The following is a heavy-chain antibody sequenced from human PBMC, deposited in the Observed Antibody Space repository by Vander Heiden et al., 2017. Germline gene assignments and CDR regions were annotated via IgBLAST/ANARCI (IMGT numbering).Heavy chain of an antibody. J-gene: IGHJ4*02. CDR3: TTGGGTGDF. D-gene: IGHD7-27*01. Sequence: EVQLVESGGGLVDPGGSPRPSCAVSQFTFTGTWVGWVRQAPGKGLEWVGRIRSKRDGGTTDYAAPVKGRFTVSRDDSENTSFLQMNSLKTEDTAVYYCTTGGGTGDFWGQGTLVTVSS. CDR2: IRSKRDGGTT. V-gene: IGHV3-15*01. CDR1: QFTFTGTW.